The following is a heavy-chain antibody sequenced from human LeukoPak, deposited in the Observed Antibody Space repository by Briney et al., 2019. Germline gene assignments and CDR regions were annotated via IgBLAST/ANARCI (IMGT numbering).Heavy chain of an antibody. J-gene: IGHJ5*02. D-gene: IGHD6-13*01. CDR2: INHSGST. CDR3: ASNRGYSSSWYWFNWFDP. Sequence: SETLSLTCAVYGGSFSGYYWSWIRQPPGKGLEWIGEINHSGSTNYNPSLMSRVTISVDTSKNQFSLKLSSVTAADTAVYYCASNRGYSSSWYWFNWFDPWGQGTLVTVSS. V-gene: IGHV4-34*01. CDR1: GGSFSGYY.